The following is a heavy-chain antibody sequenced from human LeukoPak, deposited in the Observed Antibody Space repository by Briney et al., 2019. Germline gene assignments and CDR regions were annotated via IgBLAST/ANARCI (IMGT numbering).Heavy chain of an antibody. J-gene: IGHJ6*03. V-gene: IGHV1-69*05. CDR3: ARATYYYDSSARGVYYYYMDV. D-gene: IGHD3-22*01. Sequence: AAVNVSCKASGGTFSSYANSWVRQAPGQGLEWMGMIIPIFGTANYGQKFQGRVTITTDGSTSTAYMELSSLRSEDTAVYYCARATYYYDSSARGVYYYYMDVWGKGTTVTVSS. CDR1: GGTFSSYA. CDR2: IIPIFGTA.